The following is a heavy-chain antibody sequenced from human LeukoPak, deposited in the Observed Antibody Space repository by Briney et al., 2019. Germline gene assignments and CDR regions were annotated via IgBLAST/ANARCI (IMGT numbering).Heavy chain of an antibody. J-gene: IGHJ4*02. V-gene: IGHV4-34*01. CDR2: INHSGST. CDR3: ARGTSGDRGDY. CDR1: GGSFSGYY. D-gene: IGHD7-27*01. Sequence: SETLSLTCAVYGGSFSGYYWSWIRQPPGKGLEWIGEINHSGSTNYNPSLKSRVTISVDTSKNQFSLKLSSVTAADTAVYYCARGTSGDRGDYWGQGTLVTVSS.